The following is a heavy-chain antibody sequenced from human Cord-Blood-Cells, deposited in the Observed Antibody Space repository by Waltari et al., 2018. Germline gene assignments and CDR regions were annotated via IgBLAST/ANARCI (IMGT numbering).Heavy chain of an antibody. Sequence: VQLMQSGAEATEPASTLKVYCNSSGGNFSSYTNSWIRQAHGQGLELMDRIIPILGIANYEQKFQSRVTITGVKLRSTAYMELCSLRSGETAVDYCARDLGYSSRWPAYYWGQG. D-gene: IGHD6-19*01. CDR1: GGNFSSYT. J-gene: IGHJ4*02. CDR3: ARDLGYSSRWPAYY. V-gene: IGHV1-69*08. CDR2: IIPILGIA.